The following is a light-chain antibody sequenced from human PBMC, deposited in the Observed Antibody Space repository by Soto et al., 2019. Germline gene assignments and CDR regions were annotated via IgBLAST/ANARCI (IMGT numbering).Light chain of an antibody. CDR3: LLSYGGADVV. CDR1: TGAVTSGHY. V-gene: IGLV7-46*01. CDR2: DTS. J-gene: IGLJ2*01. Sequence: QAVVTQEPSLTVSPGGTVTLTCGSSTGAVTSGHYPYWFQQKPGQAPRTLIYDTSNKHSWTPARFSGSLLGGKAALTLSGAQPEDEAEYYCLLSYGGADVVFGGGTQLTVL.